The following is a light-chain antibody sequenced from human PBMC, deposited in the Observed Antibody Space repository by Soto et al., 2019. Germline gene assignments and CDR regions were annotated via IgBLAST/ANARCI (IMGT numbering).Light chain of an antibody. CDR2: DIN. CDR3: SSYTDSSNYV. CDR1: SSDVGNYIF. V-gene: IGLV2-14*01. Sequence: QSVLTHPASVSGSPGQSITISCTGTSSDVGNYIFVSWYRQHPGKAPKLMIYDINNRPSGVSNRFSGSKSGNTASLTISGLQAEDEADYYCSSYTDSSNYVFGTGTKVTVL. J-gene: IGLJ1*01.